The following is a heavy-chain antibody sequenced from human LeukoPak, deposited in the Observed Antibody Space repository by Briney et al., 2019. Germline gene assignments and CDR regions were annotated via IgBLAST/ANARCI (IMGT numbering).Heavy chain of an antibody. V-gene: IGHV4-39*07. D-gene: IGHD2-2*01. J-gene: IGHJ6*03. CDR2: IFYSGST. CDR1: GGSMSSYY. Sequence: SETLSLTCTVSGGSMSSYYWGWIRQPPGKGLEWIGSIFYSGSTYYNPSLKSRVTISVDTSKNQFSLKLPSVTAADTAVYYCARVRRDTCSSSDCYVGPPFYYYYYYMDVWGIGTTVTVSS. CDR3: ARVRRDTCSSSDCYVGPPFYYYYYYMDV.